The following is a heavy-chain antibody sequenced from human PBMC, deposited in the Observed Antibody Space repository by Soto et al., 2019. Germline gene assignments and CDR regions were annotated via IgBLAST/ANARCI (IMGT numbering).Heavy chain of an antibody. D-gene: IGHD6-19*01. Sequence: GGSLRLSCAASGFTFSSSGSHWVRQTPGKGLEWLAVVSYDGTNKYYADSVKGRFTISRDNSKNTLYLQMNSLRAEDTAVYYCAKEPSKGLVVAGIDYCGQGTLVTVSS. V-gene: IGHV3-30*18. CDR3: AKEPSKGLVVAGIDY. CDR1: GFTFSSSG. J-gene: IGHJ4*02. CDR2: VSYDGTNK.